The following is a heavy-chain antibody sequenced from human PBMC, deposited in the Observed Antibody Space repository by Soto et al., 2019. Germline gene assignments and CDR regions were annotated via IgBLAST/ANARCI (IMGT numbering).Heavy chain of an antibody. D-gene: IGHD3-22*01. J-gene: IGHJ2*01. CDR3: VKARNYYDSSGYYYILGYWYFDL. Sequence: PWGSLRLSCSASGFTFSNYAMHCVRQAPWKGLEYVSSISNNGGSTYYADSVKGRFTISRDNSKNTLYLQMSSLRAEDTAVYYCVKARNYYDSSGYYYILGYWYFDLWGRGTLVTVSS. V-gene: IGHV3-64D*06. CDR2: ISNNGGST. CDR1: GFTFSNYA.